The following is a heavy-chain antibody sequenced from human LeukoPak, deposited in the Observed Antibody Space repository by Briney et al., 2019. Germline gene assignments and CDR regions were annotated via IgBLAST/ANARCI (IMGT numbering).Heavy chain of an antibody. CDR2: IYYSGST. Sequence: SETLSLTCTVSGGSISSSSYYWGWIRQPPGKGLEWIGSIYYSGSTYYNPSLKSRVTISVDTSKNQFSLKLSSVTAADTAVYYYAREIGATIPKFDYWGQGTLVTVSS. CDR1: GGSISSSSYY. V-gene: IGHV4-39*02. D-gene: IGHD5-12*01. CDR3: AREIGATIPKFDY. J-gene: IGHJ4*02.